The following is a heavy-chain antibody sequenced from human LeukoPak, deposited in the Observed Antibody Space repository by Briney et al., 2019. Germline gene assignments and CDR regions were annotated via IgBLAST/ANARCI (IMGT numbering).Heavy chain of an antibody. D-gene: IGHD2-15*01. J-gene: IGHJ4*02. V-gene: IGHV3-30*18. CDR2: ISYDGSNK. CDR1: GFTFSSYG. CDR3: AKEGPGLAADSYFDY. Sequence: GGSLRLSCAASGFTFSSYGMHWVRQAPGKGLEWVAVISYDGSNKYYADSVKGRFTISRDNSKNTLYLQMNSLRAEDTAVYYCAKEGPGLAADSYFDYWGQGTLVTVSS.